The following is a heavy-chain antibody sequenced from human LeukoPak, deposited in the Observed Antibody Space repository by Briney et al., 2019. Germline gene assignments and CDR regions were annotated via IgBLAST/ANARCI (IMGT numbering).Heavy chain of an antibody. CDR2: IYYSGST. CDR3: ARSPTYYYDSSGYYYDY. CDR1: GGXISSYY. V-gene: IGHV4-59*01. J-gene: IGHJ4*02. Sequence: SETLSLTCTVSGGXISSYYCSWIRQPPGKGLEWIGYIYYSGSTNYNPSLKSRVTISVDTSKNQFSLKLSSVTAADTAVYYCARSPTYYYDSSGYYYDYWGQGTLVTVSS. D-gene: IGHD3-22*01.